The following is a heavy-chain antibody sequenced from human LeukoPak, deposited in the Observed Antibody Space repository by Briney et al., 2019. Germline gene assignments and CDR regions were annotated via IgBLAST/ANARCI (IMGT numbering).Heavy chain of an antibody. V-gene: IGHV4-59*01. CDR2: IYYSGST. D-gene: IGHD3-22*01. CDR3: ARDRSGYYDSSGYYHVFDY. Sequence: SETLSLTCTVSGGSISSYYWSWIRQPPGKGLEWIGYIYYSGSTNYNPSLKSRVTISVDTSKNQFSLKLSSVPAADTAVYYCARDRSGYYDSSGYYHVFDYWGQGTLVTVSS. J-gene: IGHJ4*02. CDR1: GGSISSYY.